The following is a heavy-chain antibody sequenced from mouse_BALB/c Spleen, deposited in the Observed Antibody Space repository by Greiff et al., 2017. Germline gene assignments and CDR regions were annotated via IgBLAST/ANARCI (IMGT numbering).Heavy chain of an antibody. D-gene: IGHD2-1*01. CDR2: INPGSGGT. V-gene: IGHV1-54*01. CDR3: ARSLYGNSGYFDV. Sequence: VQLQQSGAELVRPGTSVKVSCKASGYAFTNYLIEWVKQRPGQGLEWIGVINPGSGGTNYNEKFKGKATLTADKSSSTAYMQLSSLTSDDSAVYFCARSLYGNSGYFDVWGAGTTVTVSS. J-gene: IGHJ1*01. CDR1: GYAFTNYL.